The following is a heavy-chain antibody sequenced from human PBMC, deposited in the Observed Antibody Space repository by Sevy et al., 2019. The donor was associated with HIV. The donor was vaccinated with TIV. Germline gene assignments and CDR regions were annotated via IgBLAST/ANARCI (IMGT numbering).Heavy chain of an antibody. Sequence: GGSLRRSCAASGFTFSDHYMDWVRQAPGKGLEWVGRTRNKANSYTTEYAASVKGRFTISRDDSKNSLYLQMNGLKTEDTAVYYCARETRNWSHSCGMDVWGQGTTVTVSS. CDR3: ARETRNWSHSCGMDV. CDR1: GFTFSDHY. V-gene: IGHV3-72*01. J-gene: IGHJ6*02. CDR2: TRNKANSYTT.